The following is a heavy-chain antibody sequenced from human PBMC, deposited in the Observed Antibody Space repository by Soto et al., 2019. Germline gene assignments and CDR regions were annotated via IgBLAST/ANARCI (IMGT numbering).Heavy chain of an antibody. J-gene: IGHJ5*02. Sequence: SETLSLTCAVSDGSISSSNWWSWVRQPPGKGLEWIGEIYHSGSTNYNPSLKSRVTISVDKSKNQFSLKLSSVTAADTAVYYCARDYMVRGVMRWFDPWGQGTLVTVS. V-gene: IGHV4-4*02. D-gene: IGHD3-10*01. CDR1: DGSISSSNW. CDR2: IYHSGST. CDR3: ARDYMVRGVMRWFDP.